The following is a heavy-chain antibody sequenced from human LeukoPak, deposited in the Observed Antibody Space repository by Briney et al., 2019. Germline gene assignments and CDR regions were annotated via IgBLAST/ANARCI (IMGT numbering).Heavy chain of an antibody. CDR1: GFISSSYW. CDR3: VRAMDS. CDR2: IKQDGSEK. V-gene: IGHV3-7*03. Sequence: GGSLRLSCAASGFISSSYWIHWVRQAPGKGLEWVANIKQDGSEKYYVDSVKGRFTISRDNAKKSAYLQMNSLRADDTAVYYCVRAMDSWGQGTLVTVSS. J-gene: IGHJ4*02.